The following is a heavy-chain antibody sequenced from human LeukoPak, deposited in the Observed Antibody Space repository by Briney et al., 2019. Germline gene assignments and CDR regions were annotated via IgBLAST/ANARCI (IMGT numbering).Heavy chain of an antibody. J-gene: IGHJ3*02. Sequence: GGSLRLSCAASGFSVSSNYMSWVRQAPGKGLECVSVIYSGGSTYYADSVKGRFTISRDNSKNSLYLQMNSLRAEDTAVYYCARPSLYDAFDIWGQGTMVTVSS. CDR3: ARPSLYDAFDI. V-gene: IGHV3-53*01. CDR1: GFSVSSNY. CDR2: IYSGGST.